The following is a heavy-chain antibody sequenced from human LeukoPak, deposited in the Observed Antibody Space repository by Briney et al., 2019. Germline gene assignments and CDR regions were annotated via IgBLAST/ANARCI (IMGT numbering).Heavy chain of an antibody. D-gene: IGHD1-26*01. CDR2: ISAYNGNT. V-gene: IGHV1-18*01. CDR3: ARARVVGATTAFDY. Sequence: ASVKVSCKASGYTFTSYGISWVRQAPGQGLEWIGWISAYNGNTNYAQKLQGRVTMTTDTSTSTVYMELRSLRSDDTAVYYCARARVVGATTAFDYWGQGTLVTVSS. J-gene: IGHJ4*01. CDR1: GYTFTSYG.